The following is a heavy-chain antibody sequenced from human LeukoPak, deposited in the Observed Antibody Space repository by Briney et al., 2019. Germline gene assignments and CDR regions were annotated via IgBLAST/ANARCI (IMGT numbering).Heavy chain of an antibody. Sequence: SETLSLTCTVSGGSVTSGNYYWNWIRQPAGKGLEWIGRIYTNGGASHNPSLKSRVTISIDASKNQFSLKLSSVTAADTAVYYCAREPPGYWGQGILVTVSS. CDR1: GGSVTSGNYY. CDR2: IYTNGGA. J-gene: IGHJ4*02. CDR3: AREPPGY. V-gene: IGHV4-61*02.